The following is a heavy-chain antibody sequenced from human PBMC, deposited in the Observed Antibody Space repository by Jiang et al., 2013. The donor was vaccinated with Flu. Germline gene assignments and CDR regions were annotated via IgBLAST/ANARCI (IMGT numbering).Heavy chain of an antibody. D-gene: IGHD6-19*01. V-gene: IGHV1-18*01. J-gene: IGHJ4*02. CDR2: ISANNGNT. Sequence: SGAEVKKPGASVKVSCKASGYIFTNYGITWVRQAPGQGLEWMGWISANNGNTKYAQKVQGRVTMTTDTSTSTAYMELRSLRSDDTAVYYCARASGKAVTGEGAFDNWGQGTLVTVSP. CDR3: ARASGKAVTGEGAFDN. CDR1: GYIFTNYG.